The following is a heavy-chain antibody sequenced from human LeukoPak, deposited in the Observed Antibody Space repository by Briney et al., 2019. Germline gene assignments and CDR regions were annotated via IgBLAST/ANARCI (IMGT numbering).Heavy chain of an antibody. CDR2: IIPIFGTA. CDR3: ARVGAPVGHIVVVPTALSRSNWFDP. Sequence: SVKVSCKASGGTFSSYAISWVRQAPGQGLEWMGGIIPIFGTANYAQKFQGRVTITADESTSTAYMELSSLRSEDTAVYYCARVGAPVGHIVVVPTALSRSNWFDPWGQGTLVTVSS. V-gene: IGHV1-69*13. D-gene: IGHD2-2*01. CDR1: GGTFSSYA. J-gene: IGHJ5*02.